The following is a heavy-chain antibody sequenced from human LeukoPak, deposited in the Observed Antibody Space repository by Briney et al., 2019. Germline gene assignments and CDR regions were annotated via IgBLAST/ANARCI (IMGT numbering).Heavy chain of an antibody. CDR3: ARDSCSSTSCYSPGDAFDI. Sequence: GGSLRLSCAASGFTFSSYWMSWVRQAPGKGLEWVANIKQDGSEKYYVDSVKGRFTISRDNAKNSLYLQMNSLRAEDTAVYYCARDSCSSTSCYSPGDAFDIWGQGTMVTVSS. D-gene: IGHD2-2*02. J-gene: IGHJ3*02. CDR1: GFTFSSYW. CDR2: IKQDGSEK. V-gene: IGHV3-7*01.